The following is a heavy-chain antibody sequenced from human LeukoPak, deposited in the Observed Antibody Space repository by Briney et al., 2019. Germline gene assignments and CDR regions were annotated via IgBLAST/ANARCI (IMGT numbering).Heavy chain of an antibody. CDR2: FDPEDGER. D-gene: IGHD5-18*01. CDR1: GYTLTELS. V-gene: IGHV1-24*01. CDR3: ATVTFERGYSYGFDY. J-gene: IGHJ4*02. Sequence: ASVKVSCKVSGYTLTELSMHWVRQAPGKGLEWVGGFDPEDGERIYAQKFQGRVTMTEDTSTDTAYMELSSLRSEDTAVYYGATVTFERGYSYGFDYWGQGTLVTVSS.